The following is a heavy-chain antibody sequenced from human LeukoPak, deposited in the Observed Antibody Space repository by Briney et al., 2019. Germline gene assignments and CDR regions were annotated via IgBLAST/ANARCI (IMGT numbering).Heavy chain of an antibody. D-gene: IGHD3-22*01. Sequence: ASVKVSCKASGCTFTSYGISWVRQAPGQGLEWMGWISAYNGNTNYAQKLQGRVTMTTDTSTSTAYMELRSLRSDDTAVYYCARDRTDSSGYYSDYWGQGTLVTVSS. J-gene: IGHJ4*02. V-gene: IGHV1-18*01. CDR2: ISAYNGNT. CDR1: GCTFTSYG. CDR3: ARDRTDSSGYYSDY.